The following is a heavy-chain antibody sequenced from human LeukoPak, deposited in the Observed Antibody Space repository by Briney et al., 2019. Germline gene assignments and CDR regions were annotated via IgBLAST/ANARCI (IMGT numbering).Heavy chain of an antibody. Sequence: GGSLRLSCAASGFTFSSYWMSWVRQAPGKGLEWVANIKQDGSEKYYVDSVKGRFTISRDNAKNSLYLQMRSLRAEDTAVYYCARDTYDSSGYYAHLDYWGQGTLVTVSS. CDR2: IKQDGSEK. D-gene: IGHD3-22*01. V-gene: IGHV3-7*01. CDR3: ARDTYDSSGYYAHLDY. J-gene: IGHJ4*02. CDR1: GFTFSSYW.